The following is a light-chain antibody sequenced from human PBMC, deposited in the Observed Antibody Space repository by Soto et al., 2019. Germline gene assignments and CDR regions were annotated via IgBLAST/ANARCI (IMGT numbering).Light chain of an antibody. CDR2: DAS. V-gene: IGKV3-11*01. CDR1: QSVSSY. J-gene: IGKJ1*01. CDR3: QQRSNWPRT. Sequence: EIVXTQSPXXXSXXXGERAXXSXRASQSVSSYLAWYQQKPGQAPRLLIYDASNRATGIPARFSGSGSGTDFTLTISSLEPEDFAVYYCQQRSNWPRTFGQGTKV.